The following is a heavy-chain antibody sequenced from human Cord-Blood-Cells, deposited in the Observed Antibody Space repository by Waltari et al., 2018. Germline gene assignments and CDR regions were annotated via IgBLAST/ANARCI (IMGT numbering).Heavy chain of an antibody. J-gene: IGHJ5*02. V-gene: IGHV3-74*01. Sequence: EVQLVESGGGLVQPGGSLRLSCAASGSTCSSTWMPWVLQVQGKGLVWRSRINSDGSSTSYADSVKGRFTISRDNAKNTLYLQMNSLRAEDTAVYYCARDHRAEATITGFDPWGQGTLVTVSS. CDR1: GSTCSSTW. D-gene: IGHD5-12*01. CDR2: INSDGSST. CDR3: ARDHRAEATITGFDP.